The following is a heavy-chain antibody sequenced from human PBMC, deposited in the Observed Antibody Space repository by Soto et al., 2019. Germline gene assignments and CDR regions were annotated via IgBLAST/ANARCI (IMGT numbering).Heavy chain of an antibody. J-gene: IGHJ4*02. CDR2: IYYSGST. V-gene: IGHV4-30-4*01. CDR1: GGSINSADHY. Sequence: QVQLQESGPGLVKPSQTLSLTCSVSGGSINSADHYWTWFRQPPGKGLEWIGYIYYSGSTYYNPSLKRRLTISIDTSKNQFSLRLSSVTAADTAVYYCATHPYYDFYSGDYMDYWGQGTLITVSS. D-gene: IGHD3-3*01. CDR3: ATHPYYDFYSGDYMDY.